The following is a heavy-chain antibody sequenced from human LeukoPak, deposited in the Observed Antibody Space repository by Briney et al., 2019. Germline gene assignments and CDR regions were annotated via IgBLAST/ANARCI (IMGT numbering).Heavy chain of an antibody. J-gene: IGHJ4*02. CDR1: GFTFSDYY. D-gene: IGHD5-18*01. CDR3: ARVVRQLWAGPVN. CDR2: ISSSGSTI. V-gene: IGHV3-11*04. Sequence: PGGSLRLSCAASGFTFSDYYMSWIRQAPGKGLEWVSYISSSGSTIYYADSVKGRFTISRDNAKNSLYLQMNSLRAEDAAVYYCARVVRQLWAGPVNWGQGTLVTVSS.